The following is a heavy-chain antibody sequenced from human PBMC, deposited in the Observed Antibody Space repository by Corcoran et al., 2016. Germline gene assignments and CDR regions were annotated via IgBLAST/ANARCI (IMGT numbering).Heavy chain of an antibody. CDR1: GFTFSNYA. D-gene: IGHD2-15*01. CDR2: ISGSGDST. CDR3: AKDPPGDCSGGSCPAGWFDP. V-gene: IGHV3-23*01. J-gene: IGHJ5*02. Sequence: EVQLLESGGGLVQPGGSLRLSCPASGFTFSNYAMMWVRRAPGKGLEWVSAISGSGDSTFYADSVKGRFTISRDNSKNTLYLQMNNLRAEDTAVYYCAKDPPGDCSGGSCPAGWFDPWGQGTLVTVSS.